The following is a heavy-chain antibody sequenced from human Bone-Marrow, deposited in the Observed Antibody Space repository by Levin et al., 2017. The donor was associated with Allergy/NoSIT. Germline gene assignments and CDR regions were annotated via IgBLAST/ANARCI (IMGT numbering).Heavy chain of an antibody. D-gene: IGHD6-13*01. CDR2: IRGSGVGT. Sequence: GGSLRLSCAASGFTFSSYAMRWVRQAPGKGLEWVSGIRGSGVGTYYADSVKGRFTISRDNSKNTLYLQMKSLRAEDTAVYYWAKDRSSSWCTGDLDYWGQGTQVTVSS. V-gene: IGHV3-23*01. CDR1: GFTFSSYA. J-gene: IGHJ4*02. CDR3: AKDRSSSWCTGDLDY.